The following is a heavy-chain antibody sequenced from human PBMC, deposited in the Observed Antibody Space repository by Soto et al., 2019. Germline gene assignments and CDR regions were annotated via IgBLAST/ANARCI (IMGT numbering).Heavy chain of an antibody. J-gene: IGHJ4*02. Sequence: SETLSLTCTVCGGSISSDYWSWVLQPPGKGLEWIGYIYYSGSTNYNPSLESRVTIALDPSKNKFSLKLRSLTTADTAVYFCARVGGVAARTFSYWGQGTLVTVSS. CDR2: IYYSGST. D-gene: IGHD6-6*01. CDR3: ARVGGVAARTFSY. V-gene: IGHV4-59*01. CDR1: GGSISSDY.